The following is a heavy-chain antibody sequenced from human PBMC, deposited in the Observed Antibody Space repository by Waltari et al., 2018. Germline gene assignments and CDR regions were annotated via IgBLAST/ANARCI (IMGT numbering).Heavy chain of an antibody. J-gene: IGHJ3*02. CDR2: ISGSGGST. Sequence: EVPLLASGGGLVQPGGSLSISCEASGFTFGRYAMSWVRQAPGKGLEWVTAISGSGGSTYYADAVKGRFTISRDNSKNTLYLQMNSLRAEDTAVYYCAKDSKQGGWYVGAFDIWGQGTMVTVSS. CDR3: AKDSKQGGWYVGAFDI. CDR1: GFTFGRYA. V-gene: IGHV3-23*01. D-gene: IGHD6-19*01.